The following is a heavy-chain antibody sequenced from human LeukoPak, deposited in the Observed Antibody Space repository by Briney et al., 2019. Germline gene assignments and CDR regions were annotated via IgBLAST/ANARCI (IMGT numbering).Heavy chain of an antibody. CDR1: GGSISSGGYS. Sequence: SETLSLTCAVSGGSISSGGYSWSWIRQPPGKGLEWIGYIYHSGSTYYNPSLKSRVTISVDRSKNQLSLKLSSVTAADTAVYYCARALAAADPPDYYYYYGMDVWGQGTTVTVSS. J-gene: IGHJ6*02. D-gene: IGHD6-13*01. V-gene: IGHV4-30-2*01. CDR3: ARALAAADPPDYYYYYGMDV. CDR2: IYHSGST.